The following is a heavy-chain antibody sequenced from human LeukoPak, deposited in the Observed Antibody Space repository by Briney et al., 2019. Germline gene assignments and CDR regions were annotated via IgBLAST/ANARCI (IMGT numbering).Heavy chain of an antibody. D-gene: IGHD1-26*01. Sequence: SETLSLTCSVSGGSISSTSYFGGWIRQPPGKGLGWIGSFSYTESTYYNPSLKSRVTTSVDPSKNQFSLKLSSVIAADTAVYYCARHGRGSYYSYFDYWGQGTLVTVSS. CDR1: GGSISSTSYF. J-gene: IGHJ4*02. CDR3: ARHGRGSYYSYFDY. V-gene: IGHV4-39*01. CDR2: FSYTEST.